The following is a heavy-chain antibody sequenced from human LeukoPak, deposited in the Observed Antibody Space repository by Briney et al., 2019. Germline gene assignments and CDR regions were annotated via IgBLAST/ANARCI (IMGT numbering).Heavy chain of an antibody. CDR3: AKDRDGGNFFFDY. CDR2: IRRDGRDE. D-gene: IGHD4-23*01. CDR1: GFTFSTYG. V-gene: IGHV3-30*02. J-gene: IGHJ4*02. Sequence: GGSLRLSCVASGFTFSTYGMHWVRQAPGKGLEWVAFIRRDGRDEDYAASVKGRFTVSRDNSKNTLYLQMNGLRPEDTAVYYCAKDRDGGNFFFDYWGQGTLATVSS.